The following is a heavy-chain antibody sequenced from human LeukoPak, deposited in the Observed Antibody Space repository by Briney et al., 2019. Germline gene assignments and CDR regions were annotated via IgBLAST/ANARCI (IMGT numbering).Heavy chain of an antibody. CDR3: ARVTEYYDILTGSKGAFAFDI. V-gene: IGHV1-18*01. J-gene: IGHJ3*02. D-gene: IGHD3-9*01. Sequence: ASVKVSCKASGYTFTTYGITWVRQAPGQGLEWMGWISTYNGNTNYAQMLQGRVTMTTDTSTSTAYMELRSLRSDDTAVYYCARVTEYYDILTGSKGAFAFDIWGQGTMVTVSS. CDR2: ISTYNGNT. CDR1: GYTFTTYG.